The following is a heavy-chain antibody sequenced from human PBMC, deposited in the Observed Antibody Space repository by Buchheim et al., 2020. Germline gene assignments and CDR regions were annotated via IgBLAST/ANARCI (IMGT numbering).Heavy chain of an antibody. CDR2: ISSSSTI. D-gene: IGHD3-22*01. J-gene: IGHJ6*02. V-gene: IGHV3-48*01. CDR1: GFTFSSYS. CDR3: ARDSVDSSGYYYEDYYYGMDV. Sequence: EVQLVESGGGLVQPGGSLRLSCAASGFTFSSYSMNWVRQAPGKGLEWVSYISSSSTIYYADSVKGRFTISRDNAKNSLYLQMNSLRAEDTAVYYCARDSVDSSGYYYEDYYYGMDVWGQGTT.